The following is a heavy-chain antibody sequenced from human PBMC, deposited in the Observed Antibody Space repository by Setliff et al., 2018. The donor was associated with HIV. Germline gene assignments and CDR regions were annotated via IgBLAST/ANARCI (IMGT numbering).Heavy chain of an antibody. CDR2: IYYNGDT. CDR1: GDSISNSAYF. V-gene: IGHV4-39*01. J-gene: IGHJ4*02. Sequence: SETLSLTCSVSGDSISNSAYFWGWIRQPSGKGLEYIGRIYYNGDTYYNPSLKSPVTISVDTSNNQFSLRLRSVTAADTAVYYCARRLVVVAAEDYFDSWVQGCLVTVSS. D-gene: IGHD2-15*01. CDR3: ARRLVVVAAEDYFDS.